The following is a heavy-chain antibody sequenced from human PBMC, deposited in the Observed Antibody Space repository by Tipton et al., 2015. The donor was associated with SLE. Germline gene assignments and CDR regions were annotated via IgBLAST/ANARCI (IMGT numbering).Heavy chain of an antibody. Sequence: GLVKPSQTLSLTCAISGDSVSNSGAAWNWMRHSPLGGLEWLGRTYYRSKWYYDYAESVKSRIIINPDTSKNQFSLQLNSVTPEDTAVYFCARDPHYCQSCMDVWGQGTTVTVSS. J-gene: IGHJ6*02. CDR1: GDSVSNSGAA. D-gene: IGHD2-15*01. V-gene: IGHV6-1*01. CDR3: ARDPHYCQSCMDV. CDR2: TYYRSKWYY.